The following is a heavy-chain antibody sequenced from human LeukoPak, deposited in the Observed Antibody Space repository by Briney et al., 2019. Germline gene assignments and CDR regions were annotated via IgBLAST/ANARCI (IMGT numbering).Heavy chain of an antibody. D-gene: IGHD4-17*01. CDR3: ARDEGGESFDY. CDR1: GYTFTSYY. CDR2: INPSGGST. J-gene: IGHJ4*02. Sequence: ASVKVSCKASGYTFTSYYMHWVRQAPGQGLEWMGIINPSGGSTSYAQKFQGRVTITRDTSASTAYMELSSLRSEDTAVYYCARDEGGESFDYWGQGTLVTVSS. V-gene: IGHV1-46*01.